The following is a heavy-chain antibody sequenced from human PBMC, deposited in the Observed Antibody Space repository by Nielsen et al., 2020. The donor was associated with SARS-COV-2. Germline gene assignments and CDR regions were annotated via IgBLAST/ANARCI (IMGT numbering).Heavy chain of an antibody. V-gene: IGHV3-13*01. Sequence: GESLKISCAASGFTFSSYWMSWVRQAAGKGLEWVSSIGAAGDTFYAGSVRGRFTISREDVENSLHLQMNSLRAGDMAVYFCTRGVGGWFDPWGQGTLVTVSS. CDR3: TRGVGGWFDP. D-gene: IGHD3-10*01. CDR1: GFTFSSYW. CDR2: IGAAGDT. J-gene: IGHJ5*02.